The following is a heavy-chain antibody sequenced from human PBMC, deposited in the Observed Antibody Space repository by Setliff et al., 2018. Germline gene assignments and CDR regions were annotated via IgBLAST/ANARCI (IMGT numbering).Heavy chain of an antibody. J-gene: IGHJ4*02. CDR3: ATWSGHSHDY. CDR2: INFNGGTT. CDR1: GFTFSNSA. V-gene: IGHV3-64*02. Sequence: GESLRLSCAASGFTFSNSAMHWVRQAPGKGLEYVSAINFNGGTTYYADSVKGRFTIARDNSKNTLYLEMGSLRAEDMAVYYCATWSGHSHDYWGQGTLVTVSS. D-gene: IGHD3-3*01.